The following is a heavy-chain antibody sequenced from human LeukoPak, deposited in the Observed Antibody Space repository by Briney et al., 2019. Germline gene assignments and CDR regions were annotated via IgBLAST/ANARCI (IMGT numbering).Heavy chain of an antibody. D-gene: IGHD6-19*01. CDR2: IHTSGST. V-gene: IGHV4-4*07. CDR3: ARRDISSGWSFDY. Sequence: KPSETLSLTCTGSGGSISNYHWTWLRQPAGKGLEWIGQIHTSGSTNYNPPLKSRVSMSIDTTEDQFSLTIRSVTAADTAFYYCARRDISSGWSFDYWGQGTLVTVSS. J-gene: IGHJ4*02. CDR1: GGSISNYH.